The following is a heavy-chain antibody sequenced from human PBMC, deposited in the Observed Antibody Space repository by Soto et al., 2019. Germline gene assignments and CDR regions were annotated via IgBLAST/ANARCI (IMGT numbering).Heavy chain of an antibody. CDR1: GLTFSTYD. CDR2: IRGRVDSS. V-gene: IGHV3-23*01. Sequence: PGGSLRLSCAASGLTFSTYDMIWVRQAPGKGLEWVSDIRGRVDSSFYADSVKGRFTISRDNSNNTLYLQMNNLRADDTAVYYCATEQAAAKTINFDIWGEETMVTVSA. D-gene: IGHD6-25*01. J-gene: IGHJ4*02. CDR3: ATEQAAAKTINFDI.